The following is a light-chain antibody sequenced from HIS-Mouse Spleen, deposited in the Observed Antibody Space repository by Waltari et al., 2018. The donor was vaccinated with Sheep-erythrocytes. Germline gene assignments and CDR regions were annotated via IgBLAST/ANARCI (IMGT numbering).Light chain of an antibody. CDR1: SSDVGSYNL. J-gene: IGLJ3*02. Sequence: QSALTQPASVSGSPGQSITISCTGTSSDVGSYNLVSWYQQHPGKAPKLMIYEGSKRPSWVSNRLSGSKPGNTASLTISGLQAEDEADYYCCSYAGSSTWVFGGGTKLTVL. V-gene: IGLV2-23*01. CDR3: CSYAGSSTWV. CDR2: EGS.